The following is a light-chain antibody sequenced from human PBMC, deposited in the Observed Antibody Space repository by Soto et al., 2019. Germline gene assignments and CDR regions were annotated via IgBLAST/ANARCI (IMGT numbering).Light chain of an antibody. Sequence: QSALTQPASVSGSPGQSMNISCTGTSSDVGGYNYVSWYQQHPGKAPKLMIYDVSNRPSGVSNRFSGSKSGNTASLTISGLQAEDEADYYCSSYTSSSVVFGTGTKVTVL. CDR1: SSDVGGYNY. J-gene: IGLJ1*01. CDR3: SSYTSSSVV. CDR2: DVS. V-gene: IGLV2-14*01.